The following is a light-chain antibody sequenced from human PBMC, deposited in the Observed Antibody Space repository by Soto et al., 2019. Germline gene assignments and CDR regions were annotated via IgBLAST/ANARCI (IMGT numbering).Light chain of an antibody. V-gene: IGLV2-14*01. CDR1: SSDVGGYNY. J-gene: IGLJ1*01. CDR3: SSYTSSSTPYV. CDR2: EVS. Sequence: QSVLTQPASVSGSPGQSITISCTGTSSDVGGYNYVSWYQQHPGKAPKLMIYEVSNRPSGVSNRFSGSKSGNTASLTISGVQAEDDADYYCSSYTSSSTPYVFGTGTKLTVL.